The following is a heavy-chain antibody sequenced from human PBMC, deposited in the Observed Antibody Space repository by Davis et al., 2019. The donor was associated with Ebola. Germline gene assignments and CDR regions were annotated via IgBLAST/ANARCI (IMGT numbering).Heavy chain of an antibody. Sequence: GGSLRLSCAASGFTFSTYSMSWVRQAPGKGLEWVSSISSDSDYIYYADSAKGRFTISRDNAKNTLYLQMNDLRAEDTAVYYCAREGRVFGCDYWGQGVLVSVSS. CDR1: GFTFSTYS. CDR2: ISSDSDYI. D-gene: IGHD3-3*01. J-gene: IGHJ4*02. V-gene: IGHV3-21*01. CDR3: AREGRVFGCDY.